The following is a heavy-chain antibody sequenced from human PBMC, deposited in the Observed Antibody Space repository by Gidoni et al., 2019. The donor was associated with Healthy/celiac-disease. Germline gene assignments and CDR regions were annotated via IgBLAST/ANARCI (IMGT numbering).Heavy chain of an antibody. V-gene: IGHV4-31*03. CDR3: VTGGDYDSNTFDY. D-gene: IGHD3-22*01. J-gene: IGHJ4*02. CDR2: IYYSGST. CDR1: GGSISSGGYY. Sequence: QVQLQESGPGLVKPSQTLSLTCTVSGGSISSGGYYWSWIRQHPGKGLEWIGYIYYSGSTDYNPSLKSRVTISVDTSKNQFSLKLSSVTAADTAVYYCVTGGDYDSNTFDYWGQGTLVTVSS.